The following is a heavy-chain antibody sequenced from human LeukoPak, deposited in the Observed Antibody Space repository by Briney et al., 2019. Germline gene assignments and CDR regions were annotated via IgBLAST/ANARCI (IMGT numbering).Heavy chain of an antibody. Sequence: GASVKVSCKASGFTFTSSAMQWVRQARGQRLEWIGWIVVGSGNTNYAQKFQERVTITRDMSTSTAYMELSSLRSEDTAVYYCAKSASYAGPYYFDYWGQGTLVTVSS. CDR3: AKSASYAGPYYFDY. CDR1: GFTFTSSA. CDR2: IVVGSGNT. V-gene: IGHV1-58*02. J-gene: IGHJ4*02. D-gene: IGHD3-16*01.